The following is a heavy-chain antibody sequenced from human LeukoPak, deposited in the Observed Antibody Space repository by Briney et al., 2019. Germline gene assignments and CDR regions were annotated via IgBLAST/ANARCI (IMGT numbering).Heavy chain of an antibody. CDR1: GFTFSNAW. CDR2: ISDRGDST. J-gene: IGHJ3*01. V-gene: IGHV3-23*01. CDR3: SKGRWGLTINNFDL. Sequence: GGSLRLSCAASGFTFSNAWMGWVRQAPGKGLEWVSVISDRGDSTYYADSVKGRFTISRDSSKNTLYLQMNSLGGEDTALYYCSKGRWGLTINNFDLWGQGTMVTVSS. D-gene: IGHD2-21*02.